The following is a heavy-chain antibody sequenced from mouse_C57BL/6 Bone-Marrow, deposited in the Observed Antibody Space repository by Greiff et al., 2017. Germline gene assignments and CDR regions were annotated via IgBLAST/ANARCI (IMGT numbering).Heavy chain of an antibody. Sequence: EVQLQQSGPELVKPGASVKISCKASGYTFTDYYMNWVKQSHGKSLEWIGDINPNNGGTSYNQKFKGKATLPVDKSSSTAYMELRSLTSEDSAVYYCARYESYFYYAMDYWGQGTSVTVSS. D-gene: IGHD1-1*01. CDR1: GYTFTDYY. CDR3: ARYESYFYYAMDY. J-gene: IGHJ4*01. CDR2: INPNNGGT. V-gene: IGHV1-26*01.